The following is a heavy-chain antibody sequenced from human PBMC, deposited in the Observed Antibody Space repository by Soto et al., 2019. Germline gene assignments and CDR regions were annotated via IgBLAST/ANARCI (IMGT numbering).Heavy chain of an antibody. J-gene: IGHJ3*02. Sequence: ASVKVSCTASGYTFTGYYMHCVRQAPGQGLEWMGWINPNSGGTNYAQKSQGWVTMTRHTSISTAYMELSRLRSDDTAAYYCARELQDDAFDIWGQGTMVTVSS. V-gene: IGHV1-2*04. CDR3: ARELQDDAFDI. CDR1: GYTFTGYY. D-gene: IGHD4-4*01. CDR2: INPNSGGT.